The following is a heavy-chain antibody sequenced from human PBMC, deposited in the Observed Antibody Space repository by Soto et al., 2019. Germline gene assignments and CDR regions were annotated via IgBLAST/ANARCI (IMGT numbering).Heavy chain of an antibody. CDR2: ISNNGGRT. Sequence: EVQVLESGGGFVQPGGSLRLSCAASGLTFGSYDMSWVRQAPGKWLEWVSGISNNGGRTYYADSVKGRFTISRDNSKNTLYLQMNSLRAEDTAVYYCAKVSWYYDSGSPNDYWGQGTLVTVSS. D-gene: IGHD3-10*01. CDR1: GLTFGSYD. V-gene: IGHV3-23*01. J-gene: IGHJ4*02. CDR3: AKVSWYYDSGSPNDY.